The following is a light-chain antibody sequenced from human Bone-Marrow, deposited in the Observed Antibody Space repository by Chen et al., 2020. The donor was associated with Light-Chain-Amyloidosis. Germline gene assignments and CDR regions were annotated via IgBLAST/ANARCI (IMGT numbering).Light chain of an antibody. CDR2: EDD. Sequence: NFMLTQPHSVSESPGKTVIISCTRSSGSIATNYVQWYQQRPGSSPTTVIYEDDQRPSGFPDRFSDSIDRSSNSASLTISGLKTEDEADYYCQSYQGSSQGVFGGGTKLTVL. CDR3: QSYQGSSQGV. CDR1: SGSIATNY. J-gene: IGLJ3*02. V-gene: IGLV6-57*01.